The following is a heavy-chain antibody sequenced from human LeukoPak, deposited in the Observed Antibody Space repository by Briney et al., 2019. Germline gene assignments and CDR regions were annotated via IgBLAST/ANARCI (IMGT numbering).Heavy chain of an antibody. Sequence: GGSLRLSCAASGFTFSSYEMNWVRQAPGKGLEWVSYISSSGSTIYYADSVKGRFTIPRDNAKNSLYLQMNSLRAEDTAVYYCARERYDSSGYYYLDYWGQGTLVTVSS. CDR3: ARERYDSSGYYYLDY. CDR2: ISSSGSTI. V-gene: IGHV3-48*03. CDR1: GFTFSSYE. D-gene: IGHD3-22*01. J-gene: IGHJ4*02.